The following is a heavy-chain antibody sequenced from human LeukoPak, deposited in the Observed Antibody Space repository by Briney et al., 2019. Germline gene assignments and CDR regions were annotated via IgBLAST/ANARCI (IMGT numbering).Heavy chain of an antibody. CDR1: GYSFSTYT. D-gene: IGHD2-2*01. V-gene: IGHV1-3*01. J-gene: IGHJ6*02. CDR2: INAGNGNI. CDR3: ARGYCSSTSCYMDV. Sequence: ASVNVSCKASGYSFSTYTMNWVRQAPGQGLEWMGWINAGNGNIKYSQKFQGRVTITGDTSASTAYMELSSLRSEDTAVYYCARGYCSSTSCYMDVWGQGTTVT.